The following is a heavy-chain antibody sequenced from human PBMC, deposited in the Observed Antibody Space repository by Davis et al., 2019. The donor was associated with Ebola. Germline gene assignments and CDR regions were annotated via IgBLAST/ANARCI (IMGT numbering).Heavy chain of an antibody. CDR2: INAGNGNR. CDR1: GYTFSNYV. D-gene: IGHD3-10*01. V-gene: IGHV1-3*01. Sequence: ASVKVSCKASGYTFSNYVIHWVRQAPGERLEWMGWINAGNGNRKYSQKFQARVTITRDTSANTAYMELSSLRSEDTAVYYCAREGGLIRGVVIRWEYGMDVWGQGTTVTVSS. J-gene: IGHJ6*02. CDR3: AREGGLIRGVVIRWEYGMDV.